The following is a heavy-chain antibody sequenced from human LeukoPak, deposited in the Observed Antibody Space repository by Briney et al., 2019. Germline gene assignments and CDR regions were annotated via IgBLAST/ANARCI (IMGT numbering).Heavy chain of an antibody. V-gene: IGHV3-21*01. D-gene: IGHD6-19*01. Sequence: GSLRLSCAASGFTFRSYSMNWVRQAPGKGLEWVSSISSSSSYIYYADSVKGRFTISRDNAKNSLYLQMNSLRAEDTAVYYCARSSSGQGGRFFDYWGQGTLVTVSS. J-gene: IGHJ4*02. CDR2: ISSSSSYI. CDR1: GFTFRSYS. CDR3: ARSSSGQGGRFFDY.